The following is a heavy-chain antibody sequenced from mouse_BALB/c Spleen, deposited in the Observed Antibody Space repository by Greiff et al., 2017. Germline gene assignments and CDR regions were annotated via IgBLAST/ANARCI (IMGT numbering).Heavy chain of an antibody. CDR3: ARKTITTGSLDY. J-gene: IGHJ4*01. V-gene: IGHV2-6-4*01. CDR2: IWGGGST. Sequence: QVHVKQSGPGLVAPSQSLSITCTVSGFSLSRYSVHWVRQPPGKGLEWLGMIWGGGSTDYNSALKSRLSISKDNSKSQVFLKMSSLQTDDTAMYYCARKTITTGSLDYWGQGTSVTVSS. D-gene: IGHD1-1*01. CDR1: GFSLSRYS.